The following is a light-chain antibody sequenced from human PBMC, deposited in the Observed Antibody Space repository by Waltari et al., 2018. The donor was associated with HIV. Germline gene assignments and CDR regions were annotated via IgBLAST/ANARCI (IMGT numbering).Light chain of an antibody. CDR2: SNN. CDR3: AAWDANLNGRL. Sequence: QSVLTQSPSASGTPGQRVTISCSGSISNIGGNTVSWYQHLPGTAPKLLIYSNNQRPSGVPDRFSGAKSGTSASLAISGLQSEDEADYYCAAWDANLNGRLFGGGTKLTVL. CDR1: ISNIGGNT. V-gene: IGLV1-44*01. J-gene: IGLJ2*01.